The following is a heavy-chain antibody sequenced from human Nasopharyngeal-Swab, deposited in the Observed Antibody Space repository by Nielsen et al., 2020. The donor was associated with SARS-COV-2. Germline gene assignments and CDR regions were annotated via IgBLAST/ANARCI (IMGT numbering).Heavy chain of an antibody. D-gene: IGHD5/OR15-5a*01. CDR1: GFPFGDHF. J-gene: IGHJ4*02. CDR3: ARVVYGYFDY. V-gene: IGHV3-11*04. Sequence: GESLKISCAASGFPFGDHFMTWIRQAPGKGLEWVSYISSGGSTIYYADSVKGRFTISRDNARSSLYLQMNSLRAEDTAMYYCARVVYGYFDYWGQGTLVTVSS. CDR2: ISSGGSTI.